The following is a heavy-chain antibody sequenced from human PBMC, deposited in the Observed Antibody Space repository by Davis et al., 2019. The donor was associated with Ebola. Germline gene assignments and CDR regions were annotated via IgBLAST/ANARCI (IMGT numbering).Heavy chain of an antibody. Sequence: MPGGSLRLSCAVYGGSLRGHYWSWFRQPPGKGLEWMGDINHSGTTNYDPSLKSRVTISVDTSKNQFSLKVTSVTAADTAVYYCARLEITMGQGVLIDATYFDYWGQGSLVTVSS. V-gene: IGHV4-34*01. J-gene: IGHJ4*02. CDR1: GGSLRGHY. D-gene: IGHD3-10*01. CDR2: INHSGTT. CDR3: ARLEITMGQGVLIDATYFDY.